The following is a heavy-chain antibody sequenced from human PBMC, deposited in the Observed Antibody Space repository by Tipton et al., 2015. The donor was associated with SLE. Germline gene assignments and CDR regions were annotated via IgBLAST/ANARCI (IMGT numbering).Heavy chain of an antibody. V-gene: IGHV4-59*12. CDR3: ARGKISWAIFVVRNYLDS. CDR2: IYYSGST. Sequence: TLSLTCSVSGGSISSYYWSWIRQPPGKGLEWIGYIYYSGSTNYNPSLKSRVTISVDTSKNQFSLRLTSVTAADTAVYYCARGKISWAIFVVRNYLDSWGQGTLVTASS. CDR1: GGSISSYY. J-gene: IGHJ4*02. D-gene: IGHD2-21*01.